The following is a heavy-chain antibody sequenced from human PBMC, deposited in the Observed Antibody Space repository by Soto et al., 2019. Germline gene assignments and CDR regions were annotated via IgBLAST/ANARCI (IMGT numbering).Heavy chain of an antibody. CDR2: INAGNGNT. Sequence: ASVKVSCKASGYTFTSYAMHWVRQAPGQRLEWMGWINAGNGNTKYSQKFQGRVTITRDTSASTANMELSSLRSEDTAVYYCERLTTVSIGHIHHPSDSSGQGTLVTVSS. CDR1: GYTFTSYA. CDR3: ERLTTVSIGHIHHPSDS. V-gene: IGHV1-3*01. J-gene: IGHJ4*02. D-gene: IGHD4-17*01.